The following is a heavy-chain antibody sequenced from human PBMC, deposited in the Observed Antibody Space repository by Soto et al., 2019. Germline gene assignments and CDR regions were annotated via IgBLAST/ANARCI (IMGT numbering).Heavy chain of an antibody. CDR1: GLTFRKSG. J-gene: IGHJ4*02. CDR3: AKDGINWGFDY. CDR2: ILNDGVNK. V-gene: IGHV3-33*06. D-gene: IGHD7-27*01. Sequence: QVQLVESGGGVVQPGTSLRLSCAVSGLTFRKSGMHWVRQAPGKGLEWVALILNDGVNKYYADSVKGRFIISRDNSKNTLSLLMNNLRVEDTAVYYCAKDGINWGFDYWGQGTLDTVSS.